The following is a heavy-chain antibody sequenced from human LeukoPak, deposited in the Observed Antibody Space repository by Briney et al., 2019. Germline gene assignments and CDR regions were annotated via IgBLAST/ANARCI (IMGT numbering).Heavy chain of an antibody. D-gene: IGHD3-22*01. J-gene: IGHJ4*02. V-gene: IGHV4-4*02. CDR3: ARGDSSGYPDY. CDR1: GDSITNSNW. CDR2: IYHSGST. Sequence: PSETLSLTCAVSGDSITNSNWWSWVRQPPGKGLEWIGEIYHSGSTNYNPSLKSRVTISVDGSKNQFSLKLRSVTAADTAVYYCARGDSSGYPDYWGQGTLVTVSS.